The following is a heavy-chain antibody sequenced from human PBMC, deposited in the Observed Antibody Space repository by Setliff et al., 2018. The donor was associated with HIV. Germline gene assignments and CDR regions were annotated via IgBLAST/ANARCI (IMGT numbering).Heavy chain of an antibody. CDR3: ARQAYFDSGGFYPAWVY. V-gene: IGHV4-34*01. D-gene: IGHD3-22*01. CDR2: IYHSGST. J-gene: IGHJ4*02. Sequence: PSETLSLTCVVYGGSLSGYYWSWIRQPPGKGLEWIGEIYHSGSTNYNPSLESRVSISVDTSMDQFSLKLRSVTAADTGVYYCARQAYFDSGGFYPAWVYWGQGTLVTVSS. CDR1: GGSLSGYY.